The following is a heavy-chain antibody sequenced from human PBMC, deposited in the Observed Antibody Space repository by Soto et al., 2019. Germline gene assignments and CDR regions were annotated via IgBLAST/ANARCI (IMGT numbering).Heavy chain of an antibody. V-gene: IGHV3-7*01. CDR1: RFTFSKYW. CDR3: ARDQGYLDY. Sequence: EVQLVESGGGLVQPGGSLRLSCAASRFTFSKYWMSWVRQAPGKGPEWVANISPAGSEKFYVGSVKGRFTISRDNAENSLFLQMNSLRAEDKAVYYCARDQGYLDYWGQGAPVTVSS. CDR2: ISPAGSEK. J-gene: IGHJ4*02. D-gene: IGHD3-16*02.